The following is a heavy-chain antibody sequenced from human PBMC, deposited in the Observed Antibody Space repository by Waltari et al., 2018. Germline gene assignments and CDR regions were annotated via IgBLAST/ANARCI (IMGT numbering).Heavy chain of an antibody. CDR1: GYTFTSYY. J-gene: IGHJ6*02. V-gene: IGHV1-46*01. D-gene: IGHD1-26*01. CDR3: AREKELLPNYYYYGMDV. Sequence: QVQLVQSGAEVKKPGASVKVSCKASGYTFTSYYMHWVRQAPGQGLEWMGIINPSGGSTSYGQKFQGRVTMTRDTSTSTVYMELSSLRSEDTAVYYCAREKELLPNYYYYGMDVWGQGTTVTVSS. CDR2: INPSGGST.